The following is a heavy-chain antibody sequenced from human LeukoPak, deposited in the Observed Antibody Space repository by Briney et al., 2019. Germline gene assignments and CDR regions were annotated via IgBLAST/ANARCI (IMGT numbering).Heavy chain of an antibody. V-gene: IGHV3-23*01. J-gene: IGHJ3*02. Sequence: PGGSLRLSCAASGFTFSDSPMTWVRQAPGKGLEWVSAILSPGDKHYADSVKGRFTISRDNSKNTLYLQMDSLRAEDTAVYYCAKRLYSSGWSAFDIWGQGTMVTVSS. D-gene: IGHD6-19*01. CDR3: AKRLYSSGWSAFDI. CDR2: ILSPGDK. CDR1: GFTFSDSP.